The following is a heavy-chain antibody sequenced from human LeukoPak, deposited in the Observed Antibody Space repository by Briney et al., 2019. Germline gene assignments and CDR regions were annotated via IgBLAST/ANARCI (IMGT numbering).Heavy chain of an antibody. CDR2: VYYSGNT. V-gene: IGHV4-59*01. CDR1: GGSISGFY. CDR3: ARDTRDAFDI. J-gene: IGHJ3*02. Sequence: KPSETLSLTCTVSGGSISGFYWNWIRQPPGKRLEWIGHVYYSGNTNYNPSLKSRVTISLDTSKNQFSLKLRSVTAADTAVYYCARDTRDAFDIWGQGTMVTVSS.